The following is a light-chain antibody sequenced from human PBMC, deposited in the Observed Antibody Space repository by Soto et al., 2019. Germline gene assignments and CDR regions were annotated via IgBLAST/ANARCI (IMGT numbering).Light chain of an antibody. Sequence: QSVLTQPASVSGSPGQSITISCTGTSSDVGGYNYVSWYQQYPGKAPKLMIFDVSYRPSGVFNRFSGSKSGNTASLTISGLQAEDEADYYCSSYTSSSSNGFGTGTKVTVL. CDR2: DVS. CDR1: SSDVGGYNY. V-gene: IGLV2-14*01. J-gene: IGLJ1*01. CDR3: SSYTSSSSNG.